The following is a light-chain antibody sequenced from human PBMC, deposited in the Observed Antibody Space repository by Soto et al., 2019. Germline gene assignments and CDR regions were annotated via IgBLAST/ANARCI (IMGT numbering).Light chain of an antibody. V-gene: IGKV3-15*01. J-gene: IGKJ1*01. CDR3: QHYYDWPRT. CDR1: QSVSNH. CDR2: GAS. Sequence: EVVMTQSPATLSVSPGEGATLSCRASQSVSNHLAWYQQRPGQAPRLLIYGASTRATGIPARFSGSGSGTEFSLTISSLPSEDFALYYCQHYYDWPRTFGQGTKVEIK.